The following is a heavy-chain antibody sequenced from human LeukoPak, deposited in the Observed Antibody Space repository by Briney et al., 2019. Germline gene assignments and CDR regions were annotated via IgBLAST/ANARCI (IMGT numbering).Heavy chain of an antibody. V-gene: IGHV3-30-3*01. J-gene: IGHJ3*02. CDR1: GFIFSNYP. CDR2: ISYDGGNA. CDR3: ARQQTFGIVRDTAFDI. D-gene: IGHD3-3*01. Sequence: GGSLRLSCAVSGFIFSNYPMHWVRQAPGKGLEWVAVISYDGGNAYYADSVKGRFTISRDNSNNTLYVQVNSLRPEDTAVYYCARQQTFGIVRDTAFDIWGHGTMVTVSS.